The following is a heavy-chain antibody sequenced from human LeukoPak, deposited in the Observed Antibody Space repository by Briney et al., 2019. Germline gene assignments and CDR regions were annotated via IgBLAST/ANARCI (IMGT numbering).Heavy chain of an antibody. CDR3: AIWFGELSPPNWFDP. D-gene: IGHD3-10*01. J-gene: IGHJ5*02. V-gene: IGHV1-2*02. Sequence: GASVKVSCKASGYTFTGHYMHWVRQAPGQGLEWMGWINPNSGGTNYAQKFQGRVTMTRDTSISTAYMELSRLRSDDTAVYYCAIWFGELSPPNWFDPWGQGTLVTVSS. CDR1: GYTFTGHY. CDR2: INPNSGGT.